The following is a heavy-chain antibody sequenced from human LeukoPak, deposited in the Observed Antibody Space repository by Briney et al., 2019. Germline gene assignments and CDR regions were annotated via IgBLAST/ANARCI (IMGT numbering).Heavy chain of an antibody. D-gene: IGHD2-2*02. CDR3: ARDRDERYQLLYLANWFDP. J-gene: IGHJ5*02. CDR1: GFTFSSYA. V-gene: IGHV3-23*01. CDR2: ISGSGGST. Sequence: PGGSLRLSCAASGFTFSSYAMSWVRQAPGKGLEWVSAISGSGGSTYYADSVKGRFTISRANSKNTLYLQMNSLRAEDTAVYYCARDRDERYQLLYLANWFDPWGQGTLVTVSS.